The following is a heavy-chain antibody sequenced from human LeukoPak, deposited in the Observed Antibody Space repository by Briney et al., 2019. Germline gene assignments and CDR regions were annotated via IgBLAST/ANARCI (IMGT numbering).Heavy chain of an antibody. D-gene: IGHD3-9*01. CDR3: ASRFYDILTGYENYFDY. Sequence: SVKVSCKASGGTFSSYAISWVRQAPGQGLEWMGGIIPIFGTANYAQKFQGRVTITADESTSTAYMELGSLRSEDTAVYYCASRFYDILTGYENYFDYWGQGTLVTVSS. CDR2: IIPIFGTA. V-gene: IGHV1-69*13. CDR1: GGTFSSYA. J-gene: IGHJ4*02.